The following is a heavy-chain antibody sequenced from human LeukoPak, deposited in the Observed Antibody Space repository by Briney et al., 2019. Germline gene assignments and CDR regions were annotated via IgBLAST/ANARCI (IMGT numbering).Heavy chain of an antibody. Sequence: GGSLRLSCAASGFTFSAYAMSWVRQAPGKGLEWVSSIGGSGYSIYYGDSVKGRFTTSRDYSKNALYLQMNILRAEDTAIYYCVKGGAFSSGSYFDYWGQGTLVIVSS. CDR3: VKGGAFSSGSYFDY. V-gene: IGHV3-23*01. CDR2: IGGSGYSI. J-gene: IGHJ4*02. D-gene: IGHD3-10*01. CDR1: GFTFSAYA.